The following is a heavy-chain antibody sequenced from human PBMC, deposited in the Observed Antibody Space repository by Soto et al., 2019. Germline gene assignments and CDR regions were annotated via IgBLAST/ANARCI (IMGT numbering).Heavy chain of an antibody. D-gene: IGHD2-15*01. J-gene: IGHJ4*02. Sequence: PGGSLKISCSASGYIFIDYWIGWGRQMPWKGLEWMGIVYPRDSDTRYSPSFQGQVTISADRSTGTAFLQWRSLKASDTALYYCARPPLPGYSIHFNSWGQGTLVTVSS. CDR2: VYPRDSDT. V-gene: IGHV5-51*01. CDR3: ARPPLPGYSIHFNS. CDR1: GYIFIDYW.